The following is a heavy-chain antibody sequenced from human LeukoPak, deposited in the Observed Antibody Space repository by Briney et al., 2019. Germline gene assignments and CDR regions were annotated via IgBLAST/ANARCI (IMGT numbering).Heavy chain of an antibody. J-gene: IGHJ1*01. D-gene: IGHD3-22*01. CDR3: ARVGDSSGYYYSFDFQH. V-gene: IGHV1-69*05. CDR2: IIPIFGTA. Sequence: ASVKVSCKASGYTFTGYYMHWVRQAPGQGLEWMGRIIPIFGTANYAQKFQGRVTITTDESTSTAYMELSSLRSEDTAVYYCARVGDSSGYYYSFDFQHWGQGTLVTVSS. CDR1: GYTFTGYY.